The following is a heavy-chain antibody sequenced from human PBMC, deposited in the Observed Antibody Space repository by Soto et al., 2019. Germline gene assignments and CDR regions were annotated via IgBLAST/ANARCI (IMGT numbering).Heavy chain of an antibody. CDR2: ISPNNGNT. Sequence: GASVKVSCKASGYTFTSYGISWVRQAPGQGLEWMGWISPNNGNTNYAQKLQGRVTMTRDTSTSTVYMELSSLRSEDTAAYYCARELPYRVNVVVIDAFDIWGQGTMVTVSS. CDR1: GYTFTSYG. V-gene: IGHV1-18*01. J-gene: IGHJ3*02. D-gene: IGHD3-22*01. CDR3: ARELPYRVNVVVIDAFDI.